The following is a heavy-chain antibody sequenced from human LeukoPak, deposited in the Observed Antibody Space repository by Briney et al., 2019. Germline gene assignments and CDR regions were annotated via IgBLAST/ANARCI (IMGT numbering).Heavy chain of an antibody. D-gene: IGHD6-6*01. CDR1: GFTFSSYW. CDR2: IKQDGSEK. V-gene: IGHV3-7*03. CDR3: ARDVGIAARQDWFDP. Sequence: GGSLRLSCAASGFTFSSYWMSWVRQAPGKGLEWVANIKQDGSEKYYVDSVKGRFTISRDNAKNSLYLQMNSLRAEDTAVYYCARDVGIAARQDWFDPWGQGTLVTVSS. J-gene: IGHJ5*02.